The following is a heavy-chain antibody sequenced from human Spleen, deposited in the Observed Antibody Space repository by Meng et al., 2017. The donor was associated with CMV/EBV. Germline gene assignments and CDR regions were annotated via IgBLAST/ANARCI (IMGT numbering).Heavy chain of an antibody. CDR1: GGSISSSSYY. CDR2: IYYSGST. D-gene: IGHD3-3*01. V-gene: IGHV4-39*07. J-gene: IGHJ5*02. Sequence: SETLSLTCTVSGGSISSSSYYWGWIRQPPGKGLEWIGSIYYSGSTYYNPSLKSRVTISVDTSKNQFSLKLNSVTAADTAVYYCARVRSGPEGNWFDPWGQGTLVTVSS. CDR3: ARVRSGPEGNWFDP.